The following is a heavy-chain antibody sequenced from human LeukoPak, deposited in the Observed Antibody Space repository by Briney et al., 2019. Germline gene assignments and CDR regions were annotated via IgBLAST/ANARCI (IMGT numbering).Heavy chain of an antibody. CDR2: ISGSGGST. CDR3: AKEGQQWLLLPVNWFDP. J-gene: IGHJ5*02. D-gene: IGHD3-22*01. Sequence: GGSLRLSCAASRFTFSSYAMSWVRQAPGKGLEWVSAISGSGGSTYYADSVKGRFTISRDNSKNTLYLQMNSLRAGDTAVYYCAKEGQQWLLLPVNWFDPWGQGPLVTVSS. CDR1: RFTFSSYA. V-gene: IGHV3-23*01.